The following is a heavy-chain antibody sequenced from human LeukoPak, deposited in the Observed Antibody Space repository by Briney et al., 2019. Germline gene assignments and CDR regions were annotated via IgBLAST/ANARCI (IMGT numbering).Heavy chain of an antibody. V-gene: IGHV3-11*01. D-gene: IGHD7-27*01. J-gene: IGHJ6*03. CDR2: ISTSASSI. Sequence: PGGSLRLSCVTSGFTFSDYYMSWIRQAPGKGLEWVSYISTSASSINYADSVKGRFTISRDNAKNSLYLQMNSLRGEDTAVYYCARDLSGHHLLFYYYMDVWGKGTTVTISS. CDR3: ARDLSGHHLLFYYYMDV. CDR1: GFTFSDYY.